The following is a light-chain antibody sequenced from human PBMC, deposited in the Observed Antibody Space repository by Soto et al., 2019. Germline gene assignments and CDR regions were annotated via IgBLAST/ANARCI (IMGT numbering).Light chain of an antibody. CDR3: QVWHIISDHVV. CDR2: GDS. J-gene: IGLJ2*01. V-gene: IGLV3-21*02. CDR1: NIGSQS. Sequence: SYELTQPPSVSVAPGQTARITCEGNNIGSQSVHWYQQKPGQAPVLVVYGDSDRPSGTPERFSGSDSGNTATLTIGGVEAGDEADYYCQVWHIISDHVVFGGGTKLTVL.